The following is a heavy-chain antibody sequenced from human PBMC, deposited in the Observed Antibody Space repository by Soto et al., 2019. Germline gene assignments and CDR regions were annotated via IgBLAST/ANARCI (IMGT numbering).Heavy chain of an antibody. D-gene: IGHD3-3*01. CDR2: IHPRDSDT. V-gene: IGHV5-51*01. CDR1: EYSFTSYW. CDR3: ARSGFWSGYYIPYYFDY. Sequence: GESLKISCRGSEYSFTSYWIGWVRQMPGRGLEWMGIIHPRDSDTRYSPSFQGQVTISADMSISTAYLLWNSLKASDTAMYYCARSGFWSGYYIPYYFDYWGQGTLVTVSS. J-gene: IGHJ4*02.